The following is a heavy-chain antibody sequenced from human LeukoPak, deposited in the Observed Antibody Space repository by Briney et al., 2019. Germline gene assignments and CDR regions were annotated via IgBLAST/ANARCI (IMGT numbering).Heavy chain of an antibody. D-gene: IGHD3-3*01. CDR2: IIPILGIA. V-gene: IGHV1-69*04. Sequence: SVKVSCKASGGTFSSYAISWARQAPGQGLEWMGRIIPILGIANYAQKFQGRVMITADKSTSTAYMELSSLRSEDTAVYYCAREVSYDFWSGYFDYWGQGTLVTVSS. CDR3: AREVSYDFWSGYFDY. CDR1: GGTFSSYA. J-gene: IGHJ4*02.